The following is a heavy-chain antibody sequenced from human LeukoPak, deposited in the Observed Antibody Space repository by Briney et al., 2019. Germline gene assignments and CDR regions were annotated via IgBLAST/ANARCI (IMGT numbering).Heavy chain of an antibody. D-gene: IGHD3-22*01. CDR2: INPNSGGT. CDR1: GYTFTGYY. CDR3: ARDLSSYYYDSSGYPGGLDY. V-gene: IGHV1-2*02. Sequence: ASVKVSCKASGYTFTGYYMHWVRQAPGQGLEWMGWINPNSGGTNYAQKFQGRVTMTRDTFISTAYMELSRLRSDDTAVYYCARDLSSYYYDSSGYPGGLDYWGQGTLVTVSS. J-gene: IGHJ4*02.